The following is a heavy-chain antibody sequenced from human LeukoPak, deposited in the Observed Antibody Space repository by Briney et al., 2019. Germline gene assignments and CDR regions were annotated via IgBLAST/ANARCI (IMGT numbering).Heavy chain of an antibody. CDR1: GGTFSSYA. Sequence: ASVKVSCKASGGTFSSYAISWVRQAPGQGLEWMGGIIPIFGTANYAQKFQGRVTITADKSTSTAYMELSSLRSEDTAVYYCARGQQWLVLPLDWFDPWGQGTLVTVSS. D-gene: IGHD6-19*01. V-gene: IGHV1-69*06. CDR2: IIPIFGTA. J-gene: IGHJ5*02. CDR3: ARGQQWLVLPLDWFDP.